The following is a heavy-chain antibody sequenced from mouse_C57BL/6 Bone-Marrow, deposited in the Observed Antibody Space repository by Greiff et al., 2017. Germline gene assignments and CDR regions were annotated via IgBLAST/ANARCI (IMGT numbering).Heavy chain of an antibody. J-gene: IGHJ3*01. CDR1: GYTFTSYD. V-gene: IGHV1-85*01. Sequence: VQLQQSGPELVKPGASVKLSCKASGYTFTSYDINWVKQRPGRGLEWIGWIYPRAGSTKYNEKFKGKATLTVATSSSTAYMELHSLTSEDSAVYFCARSLLFFPFAYWGQGTLVTVSA. D-gene: IGHD2-1*01. CDR3: ARSLLFFPFAY. CDR2: IYPRAGST.